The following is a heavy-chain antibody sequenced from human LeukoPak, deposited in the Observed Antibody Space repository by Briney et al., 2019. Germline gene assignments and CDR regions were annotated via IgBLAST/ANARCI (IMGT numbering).Heavy chain of an antibody. V-gene: IGHV1-2*06. J-gene: IGHJ4*02. CDR3: ARDQGSLTRSWYTGY. Sequence: GASVKVSCKASGYTFTGYHIHWVRQAPGQGLEWMGRINPYSGDTNFAQKFQGRVTMTRDTSITTAYMDLSRLTPDDTAVYFCARDQGSLTRSWYTGYWGQGTQVTVSS. CDR1: GYTFTGYH. CDR2: INPYSGDT. D-gene: IGHD6-13*01.